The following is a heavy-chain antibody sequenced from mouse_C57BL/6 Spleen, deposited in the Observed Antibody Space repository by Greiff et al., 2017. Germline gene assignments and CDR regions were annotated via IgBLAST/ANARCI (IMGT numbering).Heavy chain of an antibody. CDR3: ARKGNWAFYWYFDV. Sequence: VQLQQPGAELVKPGASVKMSCKASGYTFTSYWITWVKQRPGQGLEWIGDIYPGSGGTNYNEKFKSKATLTVDTSSSTAYMPLSSLTSEDSAVYNDARKGNWAFYWYFDVWGTGTTVTVAA. CDR2: IYPGSGGT. CDR1: GYTFTSYW. J-gene: IGHJ1*03. D-gene: IGHD4-1*02. V-gene: IGHV1-55*01.